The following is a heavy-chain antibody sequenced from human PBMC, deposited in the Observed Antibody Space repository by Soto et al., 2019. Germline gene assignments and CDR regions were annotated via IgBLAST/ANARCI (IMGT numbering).Heavy chain of an antibody. J-gene: IGHJ4*02. Sequence: QVQLVQSGGEVKKPGASVKVSCKAPNYSFTTYGISWVRQAPGQGLERMGWISPYSENTNYARKFQDRVTLTTDSSTNTAYMELKSLRSDDTAVYFCARDTYFANSGYYYDYWGQGTLVTLSS. CDR1: NYSFTTYG. V-gene: IGHV1-18*01. CDR3: ARDTYFANSGYYYDY. D-gene: IGHD3-22*01. CDR2: ISPYSENT.